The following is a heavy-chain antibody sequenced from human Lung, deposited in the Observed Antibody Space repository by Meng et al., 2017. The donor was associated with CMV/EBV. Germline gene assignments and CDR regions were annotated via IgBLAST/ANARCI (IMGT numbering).Heavy chain of an antibody. Sequence: SETXSLXCPVSGGSFSTYYWSWIRQPPGEGLEWIGYIYYSGSTSYNPSLKSPVTISVDTSKNQFSLKLTSVTAADTAVYYCARPMIRGPYDGFHIWGRGPMVTVSS. J-gene: IGHJ3*02. CDR1: GGSFSTYY. CDR3: ARPMIRGPYDGFHI. V-gene: IGHV4-59*01. D-gene: IGHD3-10*01. CDR2: IYYSGST.